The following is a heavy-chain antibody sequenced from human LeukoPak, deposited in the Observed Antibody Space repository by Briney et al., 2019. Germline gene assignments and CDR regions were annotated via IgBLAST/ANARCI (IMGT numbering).Heavy chain of an antibody. V-gene: IGHV4-61*05. J-gene: IGHJ4*02. CDR3: ASGDYGDFSRFDF. CDR2: IHYSGST. CDR1: GGSISSSSYY. Sequence: PSETLSLTCTVSGGSISSSSYYWSWIRQPPGKGLEWIGYIHYSGSTNHNPSLKSRVTISVDTSKNQFSLKLSSVTAADTAVYYCASGDYGDFSRFDFWGQGTLVTVSS. D-gene: IGHD4-17*01.